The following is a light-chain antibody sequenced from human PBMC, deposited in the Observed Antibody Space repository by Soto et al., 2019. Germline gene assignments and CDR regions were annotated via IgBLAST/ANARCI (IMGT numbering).Light chain of an antibody. CDR1: QSISSW. V-gene: IGKV1-5*03. CDR2: KAS. Sequence: DIKMTQSPSTLSASVGDRVTITCRASQSISSWLAWYQQKPGKAPKLLMSKASSLESGVPSRFSGSGSGTEFTLTISSLQPDDFATYYCQQYNSYSTFGQGTKVEIK. CDR3: QQYNSYST. J-gene: IGKJ1*01.